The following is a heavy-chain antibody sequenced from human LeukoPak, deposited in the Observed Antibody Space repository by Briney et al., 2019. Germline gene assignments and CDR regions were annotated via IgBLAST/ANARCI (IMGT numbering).Heavy chain of an antibody. Sequence: GGSLRLSCAASGFTFSTYALHWVRQAPGKGLEWVAIISYDGNNKYYADSVKGRFTISRDNSKNTLYLQMNSLRAEDTAVYYCAKAPEYGSPVYYYYYYMDVWGKGTTVTVSS. CDR1: GFTFSTYA. D-gene: IGHD2/OR15-2a*01. CDR3: AKAPEYGSPVYYYYYYMDV. CDR2: ISYDGNNK. V-gene: IGHV3-30-3*01. J-gene: IGHJ6*03.